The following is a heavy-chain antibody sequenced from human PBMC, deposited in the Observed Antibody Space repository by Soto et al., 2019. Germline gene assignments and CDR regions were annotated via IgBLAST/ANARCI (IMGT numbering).Heavy chain of an antibody. J-gene: IGHJ4*02. CDR3: ARAPQVGILWFGELSHFDY. Sequence: QVQLQESGPGLVKPSQTLSLTCTVSGGSISSGGYYWSWIRQHPGKGLEWIGYIYYSGSTYYNPSLKSRVTISVDTSKNQFSLKLSSVTAADTAVYYCARAPQVGILWFGELSHFDYWGQGTLVTVSS. D-gene: IGHD3-10*01. CDR2: IYYSGST. CDR1: GGSISSGGYY. V-gene: IGHV4-31*03.